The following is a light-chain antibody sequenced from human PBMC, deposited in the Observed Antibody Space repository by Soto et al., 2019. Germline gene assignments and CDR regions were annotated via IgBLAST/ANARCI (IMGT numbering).Light chain of an antibody. CDR3: QQRDAWPRT. CDR2: DAS. Sequence: EIVLTQAPATLSLSPGERATLSCRASQRVSNNLAWYQQKPGQAPRLLIYDASTRATGIPARFSGSGSGTDFTLTISSLEPKDFAVFYCQQRDAWPRTFGQGTKVEIK. V-gene: IGKV3-11*01. J-gene: IGKJ1*01. CDR1: QRVSNN.